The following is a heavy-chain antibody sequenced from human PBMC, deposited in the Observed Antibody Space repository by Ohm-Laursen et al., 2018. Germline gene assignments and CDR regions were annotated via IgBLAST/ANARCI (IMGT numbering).Heavy chain of an antibody. Sequence: SLRLSCTASGFTFSNYGMSWVRQTPGKGLEWVSYISSSGSTIHYADSVKGRFTISRDNAKNSLYLQMNSLRAEDTAVYHCARDPVRGLTDYWGQGTLVTVSS. D-gene: IGHD3-16*01. CDR1: GFTFSNYG. V-gene: IGHV3-48*03. J-gene: IGHJ4*02. CDR3: ARDPVRGLTDY. CDR2: ISSSGSTI.